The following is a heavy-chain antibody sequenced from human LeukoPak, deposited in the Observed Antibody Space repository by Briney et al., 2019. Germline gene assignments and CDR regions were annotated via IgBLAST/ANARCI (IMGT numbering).Heavy chain of an antibody. Sequence: GGSLRLSCAASGFTFSSYGMPWVRQAPGKGLEWVAVISYDGSNKYYADSVKGRFTISRDNSKNTLYLQMNSLRAEDTAVYYCAKTASGSYYRFDPWGQGTLVTVSS. D-gene: IGHD1-26*01. CDR1: GFTFSSYG. J-gene: IGHJ5*02. V-gene: IGHV3-30*18. CDR3: AKTASGSYYRFDP. CDR2: ISYDGSNK.